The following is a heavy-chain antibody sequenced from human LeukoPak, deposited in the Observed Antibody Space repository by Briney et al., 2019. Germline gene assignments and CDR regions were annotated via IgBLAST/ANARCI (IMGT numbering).Heavy chain of an antibody. CDR2: IRYDGSNK. J-gene: IGHJ6*03. V-gene: IGHV3-30*02. Sequence: GGSLRLSCAASGFTFSSSAMSWVRQAPGKGLEWVAFIRYDGSNKYYADSVKGRFTISRDNSKNTLYLQMNSLRAEDTAVYYCAKVFRFGELLRGRYYYYYMDVWGKGTTVTISS. CDR1: GFTFSSSA. D-gene: IGHD3-10*01. CDR3: AKVFRFGELLRGRYYYYYMDV.